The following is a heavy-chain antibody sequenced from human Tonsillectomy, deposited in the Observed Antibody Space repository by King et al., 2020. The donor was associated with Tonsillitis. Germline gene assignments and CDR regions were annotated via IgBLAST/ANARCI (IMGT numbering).Heavy chain of an antibody. Sequence: QLQESGPGLVKPSETLSLTCTVSGGSISGYYWTWIRQPPGKGLEWIGCIYYTGSTNYNPSLKSRVTISLDTSRNQFSLRLTSVTAADTAVYYCAREVVGASTNWFDPWGQGTLVTVSS. V-gene: IGHV4-59*01. J-gene: IGHJ5*02. CDR2: IYYTGST. CDR3: AREVVGASTNWFDP. CDR1: GGSISGYY. D-gene: IGHD2-15*01.